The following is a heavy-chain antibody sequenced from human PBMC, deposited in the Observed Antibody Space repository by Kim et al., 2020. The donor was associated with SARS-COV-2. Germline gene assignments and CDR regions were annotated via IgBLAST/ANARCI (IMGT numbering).Heavy chain of an antibody. J-gene: IGHJ6*02. CDR3: ATGVAAAGTPDDYYYYYGMDV. V-gene: IGHV1-24*01. D-gene: IGHD6-13*01. Sequence: ASVKVSCKVSGYTLTELSMHWVRQAPGKGLEWMGGFDPEDGETIYAQKFQGRVTMTEDTSTDTAYMELSSPRSVDTAVYYCATGVAAAGTPDDYYYYYGMDVWGQGTTVTVSS. CDR1: GYTLTELS. CDR2: FDPEDGET.